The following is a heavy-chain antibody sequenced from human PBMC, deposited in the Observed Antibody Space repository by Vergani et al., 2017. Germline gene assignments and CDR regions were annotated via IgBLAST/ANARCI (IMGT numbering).Heavy chain of an antibody. J-gene: IGHJ4*02. CDR3: ARGGPPGAGWGFDY. CDR2: IYYSGST. V-gene: IGHV4-39*01. CDR1: GGSISSSSYY. Sequence: QLQLQESGPGLVKPSETLSLTCTVSGGSISSSSYYWGWIRQPPGKGLEWIGSIYYSGSTYYNPSLKSRVTISVDTSKNQCSLRLSSGTAADTAVYYCARGGPPGAGWGFDYWGQGTLVTVSS. D-gene: IGHD6-19*01.